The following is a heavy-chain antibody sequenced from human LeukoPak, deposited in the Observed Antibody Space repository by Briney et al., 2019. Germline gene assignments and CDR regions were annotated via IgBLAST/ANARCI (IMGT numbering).Heavy chain of an antibody. V-gene: IGHV4-34*01. Sequence: SSETLSLTCAVYGGSFSGYYWSWIRQPPGKGLEWIGEINHSGSTNYNPSLKGRVTISVDTSKNQFSLKLSSVTAADTAVYYCARVRRYVALTVGYYYYYMDVWGKGTTVTVSS. CDR1: GGSFSGYY. CDR2: INHSGST. J-gene: IGHJ6*03. CDR3: ARVRRYVALTVGYYYYYMDV. D-gene: IGHD1-1*01.